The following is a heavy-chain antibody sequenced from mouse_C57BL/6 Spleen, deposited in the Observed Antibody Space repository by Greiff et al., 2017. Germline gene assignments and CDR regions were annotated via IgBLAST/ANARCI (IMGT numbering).Heavy chain of an antibody. CDR3: TIAPTYYRNPFYFDF. V-gene: IGHV1-15*01. J-gene: IGHJ2*01. CDR1: GYTFTDYE. Sequence: QVQLQQSGAELVRPGASVTLSCKASGYTFTDYEMHWVKQTPVHGLEWIGAIEPETGGTAYNQKFKGKAILTADESSSTSYMELRSLTSEDSDVYYWTIAPTYYRNPFYFDFWGQGTTLTVSS. CDR2: IEPETGGT. D-gene: IGHD2-5*01.